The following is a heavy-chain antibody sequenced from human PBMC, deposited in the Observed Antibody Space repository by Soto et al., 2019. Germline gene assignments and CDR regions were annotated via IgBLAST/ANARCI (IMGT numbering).Heavy chain of an antibody. CDR2: IYYSGSS. J-gene: IGHJ4*02. CDR1: GGSIVNSY. Sequence: SETLSLTCTVSGGSIVNSYWSWIRQSPGKGLEWIGYIYYSGSSNYNPSLKSRVSISVDTSKNQFSLKLSSVTAADTAVYYCARHSSSWPIFDYWGQGTLVTVSS. CDR3: ARHSSSWPIFDY. V-gene: IGHV4-59*08. D-gene: IGHD6-13*01.